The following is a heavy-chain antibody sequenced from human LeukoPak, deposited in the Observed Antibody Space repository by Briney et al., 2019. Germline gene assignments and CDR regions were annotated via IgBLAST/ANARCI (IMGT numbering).Heavy chain of an antibody. CDR1: GFTFSSYA. V-gene: IGHV3-23*01. Sequence: GGSLRLSCGASGFTFSSYALSWVRQAPGKGLEWVSSISGSGGSTYYADSVKGRFTVSRDNSKNTLYPQMNSLRADDTAVYYCAKFRATTGGFYSDSWGQGTLVTVSS. CDR3: AKFRATTGGFYSDS. CDR2: ISGSGGST. J-gene: IGHJ4*02. D-gene: IGHD1-1*01.